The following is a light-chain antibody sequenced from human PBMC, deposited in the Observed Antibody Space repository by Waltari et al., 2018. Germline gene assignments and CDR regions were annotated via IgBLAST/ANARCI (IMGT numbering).Light chain of an antibody. V-gene: IGKV1-5*03. J-gene: IGKJ4*01. CDR3: QQYNSYSLT. CDR1: QSLSSW. Sequence: DIQMTQSPSTLSASVGDRVPITCRASQSLSSWLAWDQQKPGKAPKRLIYKASSLEIGVPSRFSGSGSGTECTLTISSLQPDDFATYYCQQYNSYSLTFGGGTKVEIK. CDR2: KAS.